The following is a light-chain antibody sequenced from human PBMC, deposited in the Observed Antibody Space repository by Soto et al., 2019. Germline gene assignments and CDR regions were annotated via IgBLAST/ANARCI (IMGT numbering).Light chain of an antibody. CDR2: AAS. V-gene: IGKV3-15*01. Sequence: EVAMAQTPVTLSVSPGERATLSCRASQSLSFNLAWYQQKPGQAPRLLIYAASTRATGIPARFSGSGSGTEFTLTISSLQSEDFAVYYCQQYYRWPQTFGQGTKVDI. J-gene: IGKJ1*01. CDR1: QSLSFN. CDR3: QQYYRWPQT.